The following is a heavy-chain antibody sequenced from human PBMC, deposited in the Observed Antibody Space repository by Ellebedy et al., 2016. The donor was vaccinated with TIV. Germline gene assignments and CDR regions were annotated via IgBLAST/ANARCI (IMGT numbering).Heavy chain of an antibody. CDR1: GYTFTTYY. CDR2: INPSGGST. Sequence: AASVKVSCKASGYTFTTYYMHWVRQAPGHGLEWMGIINPSGGSTSYAQKLQGRVTMTRDTSTSTVYMELSSLRSDDTAVYYCARMYSSGSYYFDYWGQGTLVTVSS. V-gene: IGHV1-46*04. CDR3: ARMYSSGSYYFDY. J-gene: IGHJ4*02. D-gene: IGHD6-19*01.